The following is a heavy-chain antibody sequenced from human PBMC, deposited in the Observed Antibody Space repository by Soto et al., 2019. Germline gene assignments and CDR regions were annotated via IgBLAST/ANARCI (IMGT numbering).Heavy chain of an antibody. Sequence: GSLRLSCAASGFTFSSYEMNWVRQAPGKGLEWVSYISSSGSTIYYADSVKGRFTISRDNAKNSLYLQMNSLRAEDTAVYYCARSSGAAYYYYYGMDVWGQGTTVTVSS. J-gene: IGHJ6*02. V-gene: IGHV3-48*03. CDR1: GFTFSSYE. CDR2: ISSSGSTI. D-gene: IGHD1-26*01. CDR3: ARSSGAAYYYYYGMDV.